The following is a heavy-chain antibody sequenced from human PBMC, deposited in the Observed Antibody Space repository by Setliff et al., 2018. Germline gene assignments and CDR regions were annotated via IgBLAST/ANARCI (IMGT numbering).Heavy chain of an antibody. CDR1: GASISSGNDF. V-gene: IGHV4-61*09. J-gene: IGHJ4*01. CDR3: ARSDDNFQYPDY. Sequence: PSETLSLTCSVSGASISSGNDFWNWIRQPAGKGLEWIGNIYTNGGTDYSPSLRSRVTISLGTSKNQFSLRLTSVTAADTAIYYCARSDDNFQYPDYWGQGTLVTVSS. CDR2: IYTNGGT. D-gene: IGHD1-1*01.